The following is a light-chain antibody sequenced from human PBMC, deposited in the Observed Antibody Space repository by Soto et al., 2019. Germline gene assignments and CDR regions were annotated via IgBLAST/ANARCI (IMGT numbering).Light chain of an antibody. CDR3: ASYAGSSTHYV. V-gene: IGLV2-14*03. Sequence: QSALTQPASVSGSPGQSIAISCTGTSSDVGAYNLVSWYQHHPGKAPELLLYDVSDRPSGVSDRFSGSKSGSTASLTISALQAEDEADYYCASYAGSSTHYVFGTGTKLTV. CDR1: SSDVGAYNL. J-gene: IGLJ1*01. CDR2: DVS.